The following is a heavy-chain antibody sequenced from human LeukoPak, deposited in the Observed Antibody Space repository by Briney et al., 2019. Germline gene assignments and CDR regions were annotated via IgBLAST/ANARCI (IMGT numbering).Heavy chain of an antibody. CDR2: INQSGGT. Sequence: SETLSLTCAVYGGSFSSHYWSWIRQPPGKGLEGIGEINQSGGTNYNPSLKSRVTILLDTSKHQFSLKVSAVTAADKGVYYCARARGEVAIDYWGQGTRVTVSS. CDR3: ARARGEVAIDY. V-gene: IGHV4-34*01. D-gene: IGHD3-10*01. J-gene: IGHJ4*02. CDR1: GGSFSSHY.